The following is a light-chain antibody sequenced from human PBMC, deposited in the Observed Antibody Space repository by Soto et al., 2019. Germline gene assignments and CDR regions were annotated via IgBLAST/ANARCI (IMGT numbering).Light chain of an antibody. CDR1: NMGGKN. Sequence: SYELTQPPSVSVAPGQTARNTCRENNMGGKNVHWYQQKPGQVPVLVVYDDSVRPSGIPERLSGSNSGNTATLNISNVEAGDEADYYSQVWDTSSDRSYVFGTGTKGTVL. V-gene: IGLV3-21*02. J-gene: IGLJ1*01. CDR3: QVWDTSSDRSYV. CDR2: DDS.